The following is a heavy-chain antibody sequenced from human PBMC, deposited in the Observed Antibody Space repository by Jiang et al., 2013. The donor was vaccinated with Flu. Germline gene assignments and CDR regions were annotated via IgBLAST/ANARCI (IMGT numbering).Heavy chain of an antibody. D-gene: IGHD3-16*01. CDR2: INTDTRKP. V-gene: IGHV7-4-1*01. CDR1: GYAFTKFG. CDR3: ARVGESTTSSLGY. Sequence: QSGSELRKPGASVTVSCKASGYAFTKFGMNWVRQAPGQGPEWMGWINTDTRKPTYAQGFTGRFVLSLDTSVSTAYLEILSLKAEDTAIYYCARVGESTTSSLGYWGQGTLVTVSS. J-gene: IGHJ4*02.